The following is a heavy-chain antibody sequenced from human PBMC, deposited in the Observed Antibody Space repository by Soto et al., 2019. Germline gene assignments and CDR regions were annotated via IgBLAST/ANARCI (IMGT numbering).Heavy chain of an antibody. J-gene: IGHJ4*02. D-gene: IGHD6-19*01. CDR1: GGSISSTNYYY. Sequence: QLQLQESGPGLVKPSETLSLTCTVSGGSISSTNYYYWGWIRQPPGKGLEWIGSIYYSGSTFYDPSLRSRVTISVDTSKNQFSLKLSSVTAAGTAIYYCARHSSGWPFDYWGQGTLVTVSS. V-gene: IGHV4-39*01. CDR2: IYYSGST. CDR3: ARHSSGWPFDY.